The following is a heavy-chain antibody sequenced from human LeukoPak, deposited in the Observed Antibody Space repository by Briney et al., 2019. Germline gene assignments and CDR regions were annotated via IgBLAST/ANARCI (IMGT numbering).Heavy chain of an antibody. D-gene: IGHD1-7*01. V-gene: IGHV3-23*03. CDR1: GFTFSSYA. Sequence: GGSLRLSCAASGFTFSSYAMSWVRQAPGKGLEWVSVMYSGGSTYYANSVRGRFTFSRDNSNNTLYLQMNSLRAEDTAVYYCARVVAGTDRSYYYYMDVWGKGTTVTISS. CDR3: ARVVAGTDRSYYYYMDV. CDR2: MYSGGST. J-gene: IGHJ6*03.